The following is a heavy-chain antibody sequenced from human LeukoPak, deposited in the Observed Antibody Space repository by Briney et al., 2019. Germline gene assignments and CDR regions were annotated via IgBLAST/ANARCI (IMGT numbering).Heavy chain of an antibody. J-gene: IGHJ4*02. CDR1: GFTFSSYA. CDR3: ARVLGGHTNGLDY. Sequence: GGSLRLSCVASGFTFSSYAMHWVRQAPGKGLEYVSAISSNGRSTYYANSVKGRFTISRDNSKNTLYLHMGSLRTEDMAVYYCARVLGGHTNGLDYWGQGTLVTVSS. V-gene: IGHV3-64*01. CDR2: ISSNGRST. D-gene: IGHD2-8*01.